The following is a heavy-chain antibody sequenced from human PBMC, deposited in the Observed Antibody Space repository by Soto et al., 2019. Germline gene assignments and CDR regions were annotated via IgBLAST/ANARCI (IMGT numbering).Heavy chain of an antibody. V-gene: IGHV4-59*01. Sequence: PSETLSLTCTVSGGSISSYYWSWIRQPPGKGLEWIGYIYYSGSTNYNPSLKSRVTISVDTSKNQFSLKLSSVTAAGTAVYYCARTHPGIAVAGSNWFDPWGQGTLVTVSS. CDR3: ARTHPGIAVAGSNWFDP. J-gene: IGHJ5*02. CDR2: IYYSGST. CDR1: GGSISSYY. D-gene: IGHD6-19*01.